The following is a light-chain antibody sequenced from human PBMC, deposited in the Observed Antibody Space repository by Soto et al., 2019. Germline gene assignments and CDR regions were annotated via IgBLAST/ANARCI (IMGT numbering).Light chain of an antibody. J-gene: IGKJ4*01. Sequence: EIVLTQSPGTLSLSPGERATLSCRASQSVSSSYVAWYQQKPGQAPMLLIYGASSRAAGIPDRSSGSGSVTDFTLTISRLEPEDFAVYYCHQYDSSPLTFGGGTKVEIK. CDR2: GAS. V-gene: IGKV3-20*01. CDR1: QSVSSSY. CDR3: HQYDSSPLT.